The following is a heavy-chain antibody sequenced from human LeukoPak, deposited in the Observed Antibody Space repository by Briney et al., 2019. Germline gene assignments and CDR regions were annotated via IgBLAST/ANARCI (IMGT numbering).Heavy chain of an antibody. V-gene: IGHV3-30*02. J-gene: IGHJ4*02. D-gene: IGHD1-26*01. Sequence: GESLRLSCAASGFTFSTYGMHWVRQAPGKGLEWVAFIWYDGSEKYYADSVKGRFTISRDNSKNTLYLQMNSLRAEDTAVYYCAKEYNSGSYRVLDYWGQGTLVTVSS. CDR1: GFTFSTYG. CDR2: IWYDGSEK. CDR3: AKEYNSGSYRVLDY.